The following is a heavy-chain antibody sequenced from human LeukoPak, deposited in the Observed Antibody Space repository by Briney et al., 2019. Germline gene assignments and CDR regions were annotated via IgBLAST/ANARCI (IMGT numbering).Heavy chain of an antibody. CDR1: GGSISGYY. CDR3: ARAQTGYSSSWYIFGGWYMDV. J-gene: IGHJ6*03. V-gene: IGHV4-4*07. D-gene: IGHD6-13*01. Sequence: PSGTLSLTCTVSGGSISGYYWSWIRQPAGKGLEWIGRIYTSGSTKYNPSLKSRVTMSVDTSKNQLSLKLSSVTAADTAVYYCARAQTGYSSSWYIFGGWYMDVWGKGTTVTVSS. CDR2: IYTSGST.